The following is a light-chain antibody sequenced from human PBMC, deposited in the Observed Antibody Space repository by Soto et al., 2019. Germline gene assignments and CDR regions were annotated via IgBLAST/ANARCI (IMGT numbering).Light chain of an antibody. Sequence: QPVLTQSPSASASLGASVKLTCTLSSGHSTYAIAWHQQQPEKGPRYLMKLNSDGSHSKGDGIPDRFSGSSSGAERYLTISGLQSEDEADYYCQTWGTGLYVVFGGGTKLTVL. V-gene: IGLV4-69*01. CDR3: QTWGTGLYVV. CDR1: SGHSTYA. CDR2: LNSDGSH. J-gene: IGLJ2*01.